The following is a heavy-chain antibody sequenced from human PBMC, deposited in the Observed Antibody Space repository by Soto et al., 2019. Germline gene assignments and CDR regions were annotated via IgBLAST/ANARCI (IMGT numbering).Heavy chain of an antibody. V-gene: IGHV1-18*01. CDR2: ISAYNGNT. D-gene: IGHD5-18*01. J-gene: IGHJ5*02. CDR1: GYTFSNYG. CDR3: ARDRWIKIWSGSRDSWFDP. Sequence: ASVKVSFKASGYTFSNYGISWVRQAPGQGLEWMGWISAYNGNTNYTQKFQGRVTMTTDTPTSTAYMELRSLRSDDTAVYYCARDRWIKIWSGSRDSWFDPWGQGTLVTFSS.